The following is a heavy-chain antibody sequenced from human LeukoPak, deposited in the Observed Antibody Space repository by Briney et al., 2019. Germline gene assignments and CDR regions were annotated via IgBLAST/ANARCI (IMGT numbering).Heavy chain of an antibody. J-gene: IGHJ6*03. V-gene: IGHV4-39*01. CDR3: ARQVVVVPAAMIYYYYYYMDV. D-gene: IGHD2-2*01. CDR2: IYYSRTT. Sequence: SETLSLTCTVSGGSIISSSYYWGWIRQPPGKGLGGIGSIYYSRTTYYNPSLKSRVTISVDTSKNQFSLKLSSVTAADTAVYYCARQVVVVPAAMIYYYYYYMDVWGKGTTVTISS. CDR1: GGSIISSSYY.